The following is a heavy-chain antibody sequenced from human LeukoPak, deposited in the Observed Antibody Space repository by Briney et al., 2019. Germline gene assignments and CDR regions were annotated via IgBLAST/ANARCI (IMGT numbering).Heavy chain of an antibody. D-gene: IGHD6-19*01. CDR1: GFTFDDYA. V-gene: IGHV3-43*02. Sequence: GVSLRLACAASGFTFDDYAMHWVRQAPGKGLEWVSLISGDGGSTYYADSVKVRFTISGDNSKNSLHLQMNSLRTEDTALYYCAKARFSGWSEDPFDSWGQGTLVTVSS. CDR3: AKARFSGWSEDPFDS. J-gene: IGHJ4*02. CDR2: ISGDGGST.